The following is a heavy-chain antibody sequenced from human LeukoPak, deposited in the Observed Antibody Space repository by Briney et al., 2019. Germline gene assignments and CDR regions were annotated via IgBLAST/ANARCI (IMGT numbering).Heavy chain of an antibody. CDR3: ARDVSVVVLSSTPTQIDY. V-gene: IGHV3-11*04. D-gene: IGHD3-22*01. Sequence: PGGSLRLSCAASRLTFSDYYMSWMRQAAGKGLEGVGYISSSGSTIYYADSVKGRFTISRDNAKNSLYLQMNNLRAEDTAVYYCARDVSVVVLSSTPTQIDYWGQGTLVTVSS. CDR1: RLTFSDYY. J-gene: IGHJ4*02. CDR2: ISSSGSTI.